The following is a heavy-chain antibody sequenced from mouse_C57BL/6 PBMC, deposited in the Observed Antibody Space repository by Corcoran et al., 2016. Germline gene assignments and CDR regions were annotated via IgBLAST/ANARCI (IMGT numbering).Heavy chain of an antibody. D-gene: IGHD3-3*01. CDR3: ARRDPDAMDY. CDR1: GYTFTDYY. CDR2: INPNNGGT. Sequence: EVQLQQSGPELVKPGASVKISCKASGYTFTDYYMNWVKQSHGKSLEWIGDINPNNGGTSYNQKFKGKATLTVDKSSSTAYMKLRSLTSEDSAVYYCARRDPDAMDYWGQGTSVTVSS. J-gene: IGHJ4*01. V-gene: IGHV1-26*01.